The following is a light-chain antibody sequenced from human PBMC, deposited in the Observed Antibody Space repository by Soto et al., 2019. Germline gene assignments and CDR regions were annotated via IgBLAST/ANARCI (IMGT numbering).Light chain of an antibody. CDR2: DVS. V-gene: IGLV2-14*01. J-gene: IGLJ2*01. Sequence: QSVLTQPASVSGSPGQSITISCTGTSSDVGGYNYVSWYQQHPGKAPKLMIYDVSNRPSGVSNLFSGSKSGNTASMTISGLQAEDEADYYCSSYTSSSTIVVFGGGTKLTVL. CDR1: SSDVGGYNY. CDR3: SSYTSSSTIVV.